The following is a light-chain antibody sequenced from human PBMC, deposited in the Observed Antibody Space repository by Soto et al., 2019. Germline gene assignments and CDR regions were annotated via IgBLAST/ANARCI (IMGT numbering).Light chain of an antibody. J-gene: IGKJ5*01. CDR3: QQYNNWPIT. Sequence: EIVMTQSPATLSVSPGERATLSCRASQSVSSNLAWYQQKPGQAPRLLIYGASTRATGIPARFTGSGSGTEFTLTIRSLQSEDFAVYYCQQYNNWPITFGQGTRLVIK. CDR1: QSVSSN. CDR2: GAS. V-gene: IGKV3-15*01.